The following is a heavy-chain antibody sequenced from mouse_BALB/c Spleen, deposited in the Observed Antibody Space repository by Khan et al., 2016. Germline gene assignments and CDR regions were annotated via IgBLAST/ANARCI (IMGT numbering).Heavy chain of an antibody. J-gene: IGHJ2*01. V-gene: IGHV1-7*01. D-gene: IGHD1-1*01. CDR1: GYTFTSYW. CDR3: AGSGDYGSHDY. Sequence: QVQLQQSGAELAKPGASVKMSCKASGYTFTSYWMHWVKQRPGQGLEWIGYINPSTGYTEYNQKFKDKATLTADKSSSTAYMQLSSLTSADSAVYDCAGSGDYGSHDYWGQGTTLTVSS. CDR2: INPSTGYT.